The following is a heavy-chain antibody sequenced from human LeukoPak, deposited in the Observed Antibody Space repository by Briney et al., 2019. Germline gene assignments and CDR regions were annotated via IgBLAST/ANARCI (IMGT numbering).Heavy chain of an antibody. CDR1: GFPFSDSD. J-gene: IGHJ5*02. V-gene: IGHV3-48*03. Sequence: GGSLRLSCSAASGFPFSDSDMNWVRQTPGNGLEWISYIRSSGDLRYYAESVKGRFSISRDNAKKSFFLQMNSLRFEDTAIYYCTRGQYRYDYGDYGWFDRWVQGTLVTV. D-gene: IGHD4-17*01. CDR2: IRSSGDLR. CDR3: TRGQYRYDYGDYGWFDR.